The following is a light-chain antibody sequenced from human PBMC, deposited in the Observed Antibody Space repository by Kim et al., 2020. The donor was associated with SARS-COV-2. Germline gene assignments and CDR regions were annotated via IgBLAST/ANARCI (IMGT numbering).Light chain of an antibody. CDR3: QQYDHLPLP. CDR2: DAY. Sequence: GDRAPTTGQAGQVISNYLNWYHQKPGKAPNLLIYDAYFLQTGSPSSFSGSKSGTHFPLTISSLQPEDFATYYCQQYDHLPLPFGGGTKVQIK. CDR1: QVISNY. J-gene: IGKJ4*01. V-gene: IGKV1-33*01.